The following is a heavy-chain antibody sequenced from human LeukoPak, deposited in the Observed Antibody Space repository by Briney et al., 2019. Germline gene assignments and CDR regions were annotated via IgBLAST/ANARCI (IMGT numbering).Heavy chain of an antibody. J-gene: IGHJ4*02. D-gene: IGHD5-18*01. CDR2: INPHSGDT. CDR3: ARDGTYSYDSGDY. Sequence: ASVKVSCKASGYTLTGYYMHWVRQAPGQGLEWMGLINPHSGDTNYAQKFQGRVTMTRDTSISTVYMELSNLRSVDTAVYYCARDGTYSYDSGDYWGQGTLVTVSS. CDR1: GYTLTGYY. V-gene: IGHV1-2*02.